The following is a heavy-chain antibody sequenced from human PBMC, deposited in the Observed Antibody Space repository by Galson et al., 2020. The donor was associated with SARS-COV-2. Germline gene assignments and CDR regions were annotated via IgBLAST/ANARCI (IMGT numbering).Heavy chain of an antibody. D-gene: IGHD3-22*01. Sequence: SGPTLVKPTQTLTLTCTFSGFSLSTSGMYVTWVRQPPGKALEWLALIDWDDAKYYDISLKTRLTISKDTSKNQVVLTMTNMDPVDTATYYWARIKNYFDSDGYYYDNIDYLGQGTLVTVPS. V-gene: IGHV2-70*20. CDR1: GFSLSTSGMY. J-gene: IGHJ4*02. CDR2: IDWDDAK. CDR3: ARIKNYFDSDGYYYDNIDY.